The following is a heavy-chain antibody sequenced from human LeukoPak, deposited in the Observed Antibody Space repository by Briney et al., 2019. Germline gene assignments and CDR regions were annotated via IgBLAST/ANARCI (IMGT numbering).Heavy chain of an antibody. CDR1: GGFISSYY. D-gene: IGHD3-22*01. J-gene: IGHJ2*01. V-gene: IGHV4-59*01. CDR3: ARVGVRYYDSSGYYSPLWYFDL. CDR2: IYYSGST. Sequence: SETLSLTCTVSGGFISSYYWSWIRQPPGKGLEWIGYIYYSGSTNYNPSLKSRVTISVDTSKNQFSLKLSSVTAADTAVYYCARVGVRYYDSSGYYSPLWYFDLWGRGTLVTVSS.